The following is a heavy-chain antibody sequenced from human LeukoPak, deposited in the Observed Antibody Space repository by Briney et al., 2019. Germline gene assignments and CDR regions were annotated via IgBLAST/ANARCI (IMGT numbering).Heavy chain of an antibody. D-gene: IGHD5-18*01. V-gene: IGHV4-4*07. CDR3: ARGVDTAMVSGGYNWFDP. J-gene: IGHJ5*02. Sequence: SETLSLTCTVSGGTISSYSWSWVRQPAGKGLEWIGRISDNGRTNYNSSLESRVTMSVDTSKNQFSLKLSSVTAADTAVYYCARGVDTAMVSGGYNWFDPWGQGTLVTVSS. CDR2: ISDNGRT. CDR1: GGTISSYS.